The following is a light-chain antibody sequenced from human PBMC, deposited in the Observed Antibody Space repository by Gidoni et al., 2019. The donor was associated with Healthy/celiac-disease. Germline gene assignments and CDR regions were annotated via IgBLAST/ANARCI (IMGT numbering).Light chain of an antibody. V-gene: IGLV2-14*01. Sequence: QSALTQPASVSGSPGQSITISCTGTSSDVGGYNYVSWYQPPPGKAPKLMIYEVSNRPSGVPDRFSGSKSGNTASLTISGLQAEDEADYYCSSYTSSSTWVFGGGTKLTVL. CDR3: SSYTSSSTWV. CDR2: EVS. CDR1: SSDVGGYNY. J-gene: IGLJ3*02.